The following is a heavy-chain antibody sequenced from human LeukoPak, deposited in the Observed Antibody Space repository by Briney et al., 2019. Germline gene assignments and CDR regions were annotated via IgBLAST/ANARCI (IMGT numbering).Heavy chain of an antibody. CDR1: GDSVSSNRAS. Sequence: SQTLSLTCAISGDSVSSNRASWTWIRQSPSRGLEWLGRTYYRSKWYNDYAVSLKSRISINPDTSKNQFSLQLNSVTPEDTAVYYCSRSDGASDFDYRGQGTLVTVSS. CDR2: TYYRSKWYN. V-gene: IGHV6-1*01. J-gene: IGHJ4*02. D-gene: IGHD5-24*01. CDR3: SRSDGASDFDY.